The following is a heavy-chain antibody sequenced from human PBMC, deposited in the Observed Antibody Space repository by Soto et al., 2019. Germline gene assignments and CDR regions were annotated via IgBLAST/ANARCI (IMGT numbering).Heavy chain of an antibody. Sequence: GESLKISCKGSGYSFTSYWISWVRQMPGKGLGWVGRIDPSDSYTNYSPSFQGHVTISADKSISTAYLQWSSLKASDTAMYYCARRVKSIVVVPAAIGTYYYYGMDVWGQGTTVTVSS. V-gene: IGHV5-10-1*01. D-gene: IGHD2-2*02. CDR2: IDPSDSYT. J-gene: IGHJ6*02. CDR3: ARRVKSIVVVPAAIGTYYYYGMDV. CDR1: GYSFTSYW.